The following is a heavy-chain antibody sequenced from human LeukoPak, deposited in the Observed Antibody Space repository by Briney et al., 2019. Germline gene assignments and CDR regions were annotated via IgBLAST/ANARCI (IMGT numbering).Heavy chain of an antibody. Sequence: EASVKVSCKASGGTFSSYAISWVRQAPGQGLEWMGGIIPIFGTANYAQKFQGRVTITADKSTSTAYMELSSLRSEDTAVYYCARGPDIVVVPAAHAGGDYYYGMDVRGKGTTVTVSS. D-gene: IGHD2-2*01. V-gene: IGHV1-69*06. J-gene: IGHJ6*04. CDR3: ARGPDIVVVPAAHAGGDYYYGMDV. CDR2: IIPIFGTA. CDR1: GGTFSSYA.